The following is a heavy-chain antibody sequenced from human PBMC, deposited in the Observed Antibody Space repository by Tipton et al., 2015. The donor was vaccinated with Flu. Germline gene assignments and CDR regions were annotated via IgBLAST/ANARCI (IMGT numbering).Heavy chain of an antibody. J-gene: IGHJ6*02. D-gene: IGHD4/OR15-4a*01. CDR3: ARVRVRPDPYYYGMDV. CDR2: INPNSGGT. CDR1: GYTFTGYY. V-gene: IGHV1-2*02. Sequence: QLVQSGAEVKKPGASVKVSCKASGYTFTGYYMHWVRQAPGQGLEWMGWINPNSGGTNYAQKFQGRVTMTRDTSISTAYMELSRLGSDDTAVYYCARVRVRPDPYYYGMDVWGQGTTVTVSS.